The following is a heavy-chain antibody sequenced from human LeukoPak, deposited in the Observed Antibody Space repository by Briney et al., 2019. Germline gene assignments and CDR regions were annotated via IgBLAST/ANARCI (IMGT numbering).Heavy chain of an antibody. J-gene: IGHJ1*01. CDR2: INAGNGNT. V-gene: IGHV1-3*03. D-gene: IGHD6-13*01. Sequence: ASVKVSCKASGYTFSSYAMHWVRQAPGQRLEWMGWINAGNGNTKYSQEFQGRVTITRDTSASTAYMELSSLRSGDMAVYYCARGERRQLVGSSEKYFQHWGQGTLVTVSS. CDR3: ARGERRQLVGSSEKYFQH. CDR1: GYTFSSYA.